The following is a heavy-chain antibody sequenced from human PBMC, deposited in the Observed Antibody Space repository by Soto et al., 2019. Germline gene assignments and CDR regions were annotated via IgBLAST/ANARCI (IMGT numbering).Heavy chain of an antibody. CDR1: GFPFSSYS. Sequence: PGGSLRLSCAASGFPFSSYSMNWVRQAPGKGLEWVSSISSSSSYIYYADSVKGRFTISRDNAKNSLYLQMNSLRAEDTAVYYCARVQRIFIVVVPAPIAYWGQGTLVTVSS. V-gene: IGHV3-21*01. D-gene: IGHD2-2*01. CDR2: ISSSSSYI. CDR3: ARVQRIFIVVVPAPIAY. J-gene: IGHJ4*02.